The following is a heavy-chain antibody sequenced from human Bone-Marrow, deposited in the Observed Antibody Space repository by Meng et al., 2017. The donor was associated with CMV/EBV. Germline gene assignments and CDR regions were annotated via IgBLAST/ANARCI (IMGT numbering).Heavy chain of an antibody. CDR3: VKEARGPYGMDV. V-gene: IGHV1-69*05. J-gene: IGHJ6*02. D-gene: IGHD3-10*01. CDR1: GGTFSSYT. CDR2: IIPIFGTA. Sequence: SVKVSCKASGGTFSSYTINWVRQAPGQGLEWMGGIIPIFGTANNAQKLQGRVTITTDESTNTAYMELSSLRSEDTAVYYCVKEARGPYGMDVWGQGTTVTVSS.